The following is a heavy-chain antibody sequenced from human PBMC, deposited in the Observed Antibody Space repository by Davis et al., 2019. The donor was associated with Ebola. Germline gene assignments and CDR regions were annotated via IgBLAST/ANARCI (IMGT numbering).Heavy chain of an antibody. J-gene: IGHJ6*03. V-gene: IGHV1-18*04. CDR2: ISAYNGNT. D-gene: IGHD2-8*01. Sequence: ASVKVSCKASGYTFTSYGISWVRQAPGQGLEWMGWISAYNGNTNYAQKLQGRVTMTTDTSTSTAYMELRSLRSDDTAVYYCARYLYCTNGVCYDYMDVWGKGTTVTVSS. CDR3: ARYLYCTNGVCYDYMDV. CDR1: GYTFTSYG.